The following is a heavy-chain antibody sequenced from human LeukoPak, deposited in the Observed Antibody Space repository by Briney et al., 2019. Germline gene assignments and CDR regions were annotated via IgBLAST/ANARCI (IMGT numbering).Heavy chain of an antibody. CDR1: GFTFDDYA. D-gene: IGHD7-27*01. Sequence: GGSLRLSCAASGFTFDDYAMHWVRQAPGKGLEWVGRIKRKTDGGTTDYAAPVKGRFTISRDDSKNTLYLQMNSLKTEDTAVYYCTTGNWGPYWGQGTLVTVSS. V-gene: IGHV3-15*07. CDR2: IKRKTDGGTT. J-gene: IGHJ4*02. CDR3: TTGNWGPY.